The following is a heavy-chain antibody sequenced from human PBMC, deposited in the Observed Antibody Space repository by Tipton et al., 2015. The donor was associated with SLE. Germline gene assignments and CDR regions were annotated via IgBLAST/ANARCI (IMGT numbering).Heavy chain of an antibody. CDR2: IREDGSEK. CDR3: VREYQGNFYVNGAFDV. CDR1: GFTFSSYV. J-gene: IGHJ3*01. D-gene: IGHD1-7*01. Sequence: SLRLSCAASGFTFSSYVMYWVRQAPGKGLEWVAHIREDGSEKFHVDSVRGRFAISRDNAKNSLYLHMNSLRAEDTAVYYCVREYQGNFYVNGAFDVWGQGTVVTVSS. V-gene: IGHV3-7*01.